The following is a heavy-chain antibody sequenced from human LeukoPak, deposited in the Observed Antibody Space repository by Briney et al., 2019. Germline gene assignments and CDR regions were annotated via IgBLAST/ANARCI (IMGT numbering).Heavy chain of an antibody. J-gene: IGHJ4*02. CDR3: STAGVVEYYFDY. CDR1: GGSISSSNW. CDR2: IYHSGST. V-gene: IGHV4-4*02. D-gene: IGHD2-15*01. Sequence: PSETLSLTCAVSGGSISSSNWWSWVRQPPGKGLEWIGEIYHSGSTNYNPSLKSRVTISVDKSKNQFSLKLSSVTAADTAVYYCSTAGVVEYYFDYWGQGTLVTVSS.